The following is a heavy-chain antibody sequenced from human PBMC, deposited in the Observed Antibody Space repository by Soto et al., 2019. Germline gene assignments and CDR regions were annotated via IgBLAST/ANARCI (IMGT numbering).Heavy chain of an antibody. J-gene: IGHJ3*02. CDR1: GDTFSSYT. D-gene: IGHD1-26*01. CDR3: AAGGHSAFDI. V-gene: IGHV1-69*02. CDR2: IIPILDIA. Sequence: QVQLVQSGAEVKKPGSSVKVSCKASGDTFSSYTISWVRQAPGQGLEWMGRIIPILDIANYAQKFQGRVTITAYKSTSTAYMELSSLRSEDTAVYYCAAGGHSAFDIWGQGTMVTVSS.